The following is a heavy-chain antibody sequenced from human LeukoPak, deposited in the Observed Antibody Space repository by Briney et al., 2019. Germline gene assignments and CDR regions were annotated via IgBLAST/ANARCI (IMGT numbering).Heavy chain of an antibody. CDR2: IYSGGST. J-gene: IGHJ4*02. D-gene: IGHD2-15*01. V-gene: IGHV3-53*01. CDR3: AREGWSIRGYYFDY. Sequence: GGSLRLSCAASGFTVSNNYMSWVRQAPGKGLECVSVIYSGGSTYYADSVKGRFTISRDNSKNTVYLQMNSLRAEDTAMYYCAREGWSIRGYYFDYWGQGTLVTVSS. CDR1: GFTVSNNY.